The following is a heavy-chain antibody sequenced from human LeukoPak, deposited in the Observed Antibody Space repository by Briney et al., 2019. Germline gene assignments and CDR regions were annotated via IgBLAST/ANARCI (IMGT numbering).Heavy chain of an antibody. J-gene: IGHJ4*02. CDR3: AKGRDTSGRQNFDF. CDR2: ISASGSGT. CDR1: GFTFTSYA. Sequence: PGGSLRLSCEASGFTFTSYAMHWVRQAPGKGLKWVSSISASGSGTFYTDSMSGRFTISRDNAKKTLFLQMKNLRLGDTALYYCAKGRDTSGRQNFDFWGQGTLVTVSS. V-gene: IGHV3-23*01. D-gene: IGHD6-19*01.